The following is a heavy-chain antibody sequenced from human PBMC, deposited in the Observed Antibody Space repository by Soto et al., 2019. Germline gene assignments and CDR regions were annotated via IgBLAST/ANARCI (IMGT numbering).Heavy chain of an antibody. CDR3: VSHCGG. CDR1: GFTFNTYD. D-gene: IGHD2-21*01. V-gene: IGHV3-23*01. CDR2: IATTGETT. J-gene: IGHJ4*01. Sequence: EVQLLESGGGLVQPGGSLRLSCAASGFTFNTYDMSWVRQAPGTGLEWVSSIATTGETTFYADSVRGRFTISRDNSKNTLFLQIKTLRADDTAIYYCVSHCGGWGHGTLVTVSS.